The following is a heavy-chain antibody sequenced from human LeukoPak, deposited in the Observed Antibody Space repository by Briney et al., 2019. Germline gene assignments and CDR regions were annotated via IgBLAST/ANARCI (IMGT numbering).Heavy chain of an antibody. Sequence: GRSLRLSCAASGFTFGGYGMSWLRQAPGKVLEWVSAISASRDNTYYADSVKGRFTISRDNSKNTLYLQMNSLRAEDTAVYSCAKSRPPDGYKFDYWGQGTLVTVSS. CDR3: AKSRPPDGYKFDY. D-gene: IGHD5-24*01. V-gene: IGHV3-23*01. CDR2: ISASRDNT. CDR1: GFTFGGYG. J-gene: IGHJ4*02.